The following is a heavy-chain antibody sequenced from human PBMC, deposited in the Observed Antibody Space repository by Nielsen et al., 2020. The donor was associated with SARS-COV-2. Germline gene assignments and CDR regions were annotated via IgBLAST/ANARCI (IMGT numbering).Heavy chain of an antibody. J-gene: IGHJ6*02. V-gene: IGHV1-3*01. CDR2: INAGNGNT. CDR1: GYTFTSYA. D-gene: IGHD6-13*01. CDR3: ARDHHLSSSWLYYYYGMDV. Sequence: ASVKVSCKASGYTFTSYATHWVRQAPGQRLEWMGWINAGNGNTKYSQKFQGRVTITRDTSASTAYMELSSLRSEDTAVYYCARDHHLSSSWLYYYYGMDVWGQGTTVTVSS.